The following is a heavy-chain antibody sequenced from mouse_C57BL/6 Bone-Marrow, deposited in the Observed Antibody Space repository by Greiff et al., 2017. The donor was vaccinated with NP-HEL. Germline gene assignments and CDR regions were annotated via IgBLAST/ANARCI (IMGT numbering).Heavy chain of an antibody. D-gene: IGHD2-3*01. J-gene: IGHJ4*01. Sequence: VQLKQSVAELVRPGASVKLSCTASGFNIKNTYMHWVKQRPEQGLEWIGRIDPANGNTTYAPKFQGKAPLTADTSSNTAYLQLSSLTSEDTAIYYCARSGDDGYYVRDCWGQGTSVTVSS. CDR1: GFNIKNTY. V-gene: IGHV14-3*01. CDR3: ARSGDDGYYVRDC. CDR2: IDPANGNT.